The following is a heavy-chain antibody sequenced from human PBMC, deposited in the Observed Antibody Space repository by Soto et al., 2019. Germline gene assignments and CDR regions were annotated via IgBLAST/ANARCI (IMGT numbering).Heavy chain of an antibody. Sequence: PSETLSLTCSVNGDSINSDSVYWSWIRQSPGKGLEYIGYITYNGRTFYNPSLKSRVTMSVDTPKNQFSLEVRSVTAADTAVYSCARERQVGPSSGRFDPWGQGTLVTVSS. J-gene: IGHJ5*02. CDR2: ITYNGRT. V-gene: IGHV4-31*03. CDR3: ARERQVGPSSGRFDP. CDR1: GDSINSDSVY.